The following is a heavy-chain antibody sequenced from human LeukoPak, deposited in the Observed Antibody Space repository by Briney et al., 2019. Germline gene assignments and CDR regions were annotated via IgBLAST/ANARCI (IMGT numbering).Heavy chain of an antibody. CDR3: ARTYSSSSGYFDY. V-gene: IGHV3-7*01. J-gene: IGHJ4*02. CDR2: IKQDGSEK. D-gene: IGHD6-6*01. Sequence: GGSLRLSCAASGFTFSSYWMSWVRQAPGKGLEWVANIKQDGSEKYYVDSVKGRFTISRDNAKNSLYLQMNSLRAEDTAVYYCARTYSSSSGYFDYWGQGTLVTVSS. CDR1: GFTFSSYW.